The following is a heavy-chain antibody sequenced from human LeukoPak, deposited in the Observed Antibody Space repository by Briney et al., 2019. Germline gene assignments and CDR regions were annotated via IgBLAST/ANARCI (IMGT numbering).Heavy chain of an antibody. CDR1: GFTFSDYS. D-gene: IGHD6-13*01. V-gene: IGHV3-48*01. CDR3: ARDPLSSSSFDY. CDR2: ISRSSTTI. Sequence: GGSLRLSCAASGFTFSDYSMNWVRQAPGKGLEWVSYISRSSTTIYYADPVKGRFTISRDNAKNSLYLQMNSLRAEDTAVYYCARDPLSSSSFDYWGQGILVTVSS. J-gene: IGHJ4*02.